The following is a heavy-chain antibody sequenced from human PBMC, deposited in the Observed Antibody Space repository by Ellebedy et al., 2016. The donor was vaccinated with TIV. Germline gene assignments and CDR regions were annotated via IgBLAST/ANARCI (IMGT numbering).Heavy chain of an antibody. CDR2: IANDGRNK. V-gene: IGHV3-30*18. J-gene: IGHJ5*01. D-gene: IGHD2-21*01. Sequence: GGSLRLXCAASGFLFNQYGMHWVRQAPGKGLEWVAMIANDGRNKYYGDSVKGRFTISRDNSKNTLYLQMNSLKVEDTAVYYCANMAWGNEDYSVDSWGQGTLVTVSS. CDR1: GFLFNQYG. CDR3: ANMAWGNEDYSVDS.